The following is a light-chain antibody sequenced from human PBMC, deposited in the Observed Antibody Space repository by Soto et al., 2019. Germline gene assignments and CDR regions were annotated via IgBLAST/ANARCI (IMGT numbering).Light chain of an antibody. J-gene: IGKJ1*01. V-gene: IGKV3-20*01. CDR1: QSDSSSY. Sequence: EIVMTQSPATLSLSPGERATLSCRTSQSDSSSYLAWYQQKPGQAPRLLIYGASSRATGIPDRFSGSGSGTDFTLTISRLEPEDFAVYYCQQYGSSPQTFGQGTKVDIK. CDR2: GAS. CDR3: QQYGSSPQT.